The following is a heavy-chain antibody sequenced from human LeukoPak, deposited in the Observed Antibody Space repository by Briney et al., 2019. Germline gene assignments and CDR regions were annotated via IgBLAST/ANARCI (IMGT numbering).Heavy chain of an antibody. Sequence: SETLSLTCTVSGGSISSGDYYWSWIRQPPGKGLEWIGYIYYSRSTYYNPSLKSRVTISVDTSKNQFSLKLSSVTAADTAMYYCARSAAVYDFWSGYYRPYGMDVWGQGTTVTVSS. CDR2: IYYSRST. CDR1: GGSISSGDYY. J-gene: IGHJ6*02. V-gene: IGHV4-30-4*01. CDR3: ARSAAVYDFWSGYYRPYGMDV. D-gene: IGHD3-3*01.